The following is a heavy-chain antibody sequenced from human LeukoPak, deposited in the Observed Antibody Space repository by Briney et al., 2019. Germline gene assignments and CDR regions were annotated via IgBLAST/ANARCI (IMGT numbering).Heavy chain of an antibody. CDR2: IYYSGST. CDR1: GGSISSYY. CDR3: ARSGIPAAMDY. V-gene: IGHV4-59*08. J-gene: IGHJ4*02. D-gene: IGHD2-2*01. Sequence: SETPSLTCTVSGGSISSYYWSWIRQPPGKGLEWIGYIYYSGSTNYNPSLKSRVTISVDTSKNQFSLKLSSVTAADTAVYYCARSGIPAAMDYWGQGTLVTVSS.